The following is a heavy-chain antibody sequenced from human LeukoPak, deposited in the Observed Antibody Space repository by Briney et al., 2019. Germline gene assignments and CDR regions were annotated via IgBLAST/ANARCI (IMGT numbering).Heavy chain of an antibody. J-gene: IGHJ4*02. V-gene: IGHV1-69*04. CDR3: AKDRGGYYFDY. D-gene: IGHD3-10*01. CDR1: GGTFSSYA. CDR2: IIPILGIA. Sequence: ASVKVSCKASGGTFSSYAISWVRQAPGQGLEWMGRIIPILGIANYAQKFQGRVTITADKSTSTAYMELSSLRSEDTAVYYCAKDRGGYYFDYWGQGTLVTVSS.